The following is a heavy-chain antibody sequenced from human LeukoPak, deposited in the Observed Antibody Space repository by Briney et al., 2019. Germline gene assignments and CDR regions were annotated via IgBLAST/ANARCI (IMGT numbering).Heavy chain of an antibody. Sequence: GGSLRLSCAASGFTVSSNYMGWVRQAPGKGLEYVSVIYSGGNTYYAGSVKGRFTISRDNSKNAVYLQMNSLRAEDTAVFYCARLVATTGRLYFDYWGQGNLVTVSS. CDR2: IYSGGNT. V-gene: IGHV3-53*01. D-gene: IGHD1-1*01. CDR1: GFTVSSNY. CDR3: ARLVATTGRLYFDY. J-gene: IGHJ4*02.